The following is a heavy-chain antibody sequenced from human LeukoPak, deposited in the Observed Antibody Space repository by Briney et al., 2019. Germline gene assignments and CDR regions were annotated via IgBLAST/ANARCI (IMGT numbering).Heavy chain of an antibody. D-gene: IGHD3-3*01. V-gene: IGHV1-69*13. CDR3: ARGLYYDFWSGYSPFDY. J-gene: IGHJ4*02. Sequence: ASVKVSCKASGGTFGSYAISWVRQAPGQGLEWMGGIIPIFGTANYAQKFQGRVTITADESTSTAYMELSSLRSEDTAVYYCARGLYYDFWSGYSPFDYWGQGTLVTVSS. CDR1: GGTFGSYA. CDR2: IIPIFGTA.